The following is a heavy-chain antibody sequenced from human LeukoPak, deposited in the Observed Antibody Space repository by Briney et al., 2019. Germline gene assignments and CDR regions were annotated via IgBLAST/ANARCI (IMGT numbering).Heavy chain of an antibody. CDR3: AKDHPSCGGRDCLLFDN. Sequence: GGSLRLSCAASGFTFSTFAMSWGRQAPGKGLEWVSTITRSGAAKYYADSVKGRFTISRDNSKNTLYLQMDSLSAEDTVLYYCAKDHPSCGGRDCLLFDNWGQGTLVTVSS. V-gene: IGHV3-23*01. CDR2: ITRSGAAK. D-gene: IGHD2-21*01. J-gene: IGHJ4*02. CDR1: GFTFSTFA.